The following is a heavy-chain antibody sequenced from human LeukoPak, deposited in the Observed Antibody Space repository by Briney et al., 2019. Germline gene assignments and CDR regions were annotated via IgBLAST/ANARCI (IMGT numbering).Heavy chain of an antibody. J-gene: IGHJ6*02. D-gene: IGHD2-2*01. V-gene: IGHV3-48*01. Sequence: GGSLRLSCAASGFTFSSYWMNWVRQAPGKGLEWVSYISSSSSTIYYADSVKGRFTISRDNAKNSLYLQLNSLRAEDTAVYYCARERYCSSTSCYPYYYGLDVWGQGTTVTVSS. CDR1: GFTFSSYW. CDR2: ISSSSSTI. CDR3: ARERYCSSTSCYPYYYGLDV.